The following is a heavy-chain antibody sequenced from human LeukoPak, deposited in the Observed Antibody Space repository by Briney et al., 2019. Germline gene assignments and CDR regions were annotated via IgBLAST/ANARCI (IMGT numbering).Heavy chain of an antibody. CDR2: IRYDGSNK. CDR1: GLTFSSYG. V-gene: IGHV3-30*02. J-gene: IGHJ6*03. D-gene: IGHD2-2*01. CDR3: AKAGYCSTTGCPDYYYMDV. Sequence: PGGSLRLSCAASGLTFSSYGMHWVRQAPGKGLEWVAFIRYDGSNKFYADSVKGRFTFSRDNSKNTLYLQMNSLRTEDSAMYYCAKAGYCSTTGCPDYYYMDVWGKGTTVTVSS.